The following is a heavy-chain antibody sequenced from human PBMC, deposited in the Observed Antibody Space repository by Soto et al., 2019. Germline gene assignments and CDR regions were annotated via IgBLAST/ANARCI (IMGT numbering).Heavy chain of an antibody. V-gene: IGHV3-30*18. CDR1: GFTFSTHG. D-gene: IGHD3-16*01. Sequence: VQLVESGGGLVQPGTSLSLSCAASGFTFSTHGMHWVRQAPGKGLEWVAMISHDGSEKYYVDSVKGRFTISRDISKNTLFLQMDSLRAEDTAVYYGAKDWGEYGWYNWFYPGGQGTLVTVSS. CDR3: AKDWGEYGWYNWFYP. CDR2: ISHDGSEK. J-gene: IGHJ5*02.